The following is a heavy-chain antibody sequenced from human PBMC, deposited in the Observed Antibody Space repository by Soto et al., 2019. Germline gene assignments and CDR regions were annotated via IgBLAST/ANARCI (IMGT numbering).Heavy chain of an antibody. CDR2: INHSGST. D-gene: IGHD3-3*01. Sequence: QVQLQQWGAGLLKPSETLSLTCAVYGGSFSGYYWSWIRQPPGKGLEWIGEINHSGSTNYNPSLKSRVTISVDTAKNQFSLKLSSVTAADTAVYYCARVDVNEIFGVVIFDYWGQGTLVTVSS. CDR3: ARVDVNEIFGVVIFDY. J-gene: IGHJ4*02. CDR1: GGSFSGYY. V-gene: IGHV4-34*01.